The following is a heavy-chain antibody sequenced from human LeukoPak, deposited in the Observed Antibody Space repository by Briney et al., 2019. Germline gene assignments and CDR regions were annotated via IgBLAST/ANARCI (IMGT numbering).Heavy chain of an antibody. CDR2: INTNSGDT. J-gene: IGHJ4*02. CDR3: ARNYGSVDS. V-gene: IGHV1-2*02. Sequence: ASVKVSCKASGYTFTGYYLHWVRQAPGQALGWMGWINTNSGDTNYAKKFQGRVTMTRDTSISTAYMELSRLGSDDTAVYYCARNYGSVDSWGQGTLVTVSS. CDR1: GYTFTGYY. D-gene: IGHD4-17*01.